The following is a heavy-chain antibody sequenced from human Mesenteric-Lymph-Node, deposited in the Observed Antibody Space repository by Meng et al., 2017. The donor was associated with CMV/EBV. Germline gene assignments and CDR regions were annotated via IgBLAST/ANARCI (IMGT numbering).Heavy chain of an antibody. CDR3: ARDLISRPAASHYYYYGMDV. CDR1: GFTFSDYY. V-gene: IGHV3-11*01. Sequence: GESLKISCAASGFTFSDYYMSWIRQAPGKGLEWVSYISSSCSTIYYADSVKGRFTISRDNAKNSLYLQMNSLRAEDTAVYYCARDLISRPAASHYYYYGMDVWGQGTTVTVSS. CDR2: ISSSCSTI. D-gene: IGHD2-2*01. J-gene: IGHJ6*02.